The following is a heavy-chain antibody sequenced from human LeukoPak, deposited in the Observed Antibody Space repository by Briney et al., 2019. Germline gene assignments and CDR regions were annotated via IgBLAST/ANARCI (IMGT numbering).Heavy chain of an antibody. CDR2: IKQDGREK. Sequence: GGSLRLSCAASGFTFSSYWMSWVRQAPGKGLEWVANIKQDGREKYYVDSVKGRFTISRDSGENSLFLEMTSLRAEDTAVDYCARGGGHYSTLGYWGQGTLVTVSS. D-gene: IGHD2-2*01. V-gene: IGHV3-7*01. CDR1: GFTFSSYW. CDR3: ARGGGHYSTLGY. J-gene: IGHJ4*02.